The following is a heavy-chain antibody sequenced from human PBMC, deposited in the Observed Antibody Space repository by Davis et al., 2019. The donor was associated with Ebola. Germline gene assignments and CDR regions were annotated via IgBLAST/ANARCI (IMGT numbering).Heavy chain of an antibody. D-gene: IGHD3-9*01. CDR3: AKVRLLGYDTLSGGFD. CDR1: GFTFGSYV. J-gene: IGHJ4*02. Sequence: GGSLRLSCVASGFTFGSYVMSWVRQAPGKGLEWVSSISGSGESTYYADSVKGRFTISRDNSKNTLSLQMNSLRAEDTAVYYCAKVRLLGYDTLSGGFDWGQGTLVTVSS. CDR2: ISGSGEST. V-gene: IGHV3-23*01.